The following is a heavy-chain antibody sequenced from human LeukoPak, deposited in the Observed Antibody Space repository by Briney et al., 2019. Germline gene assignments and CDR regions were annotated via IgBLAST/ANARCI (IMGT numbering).Heavy chain of an antibody. CDR1: DDSITMYY. CDR3: ARGRVSSSTWYSTYYYYFYMDV. Sequence: PSETLSLTCSVSDDSITMYYWTWIRQPPGKGLEWIGYVDHTGSTNFNPSLNGRVSISRDTTKNLFSLRLRSVTAADTAGYFCARGRVSSSTWYSTYYYYFYMDVWGKGTTVTVSS. V-gene: IGHV4-59*01. D-gene: IGHD1-1*01. J-gene: IGHJ6*03. CDR2: VDHTGST.